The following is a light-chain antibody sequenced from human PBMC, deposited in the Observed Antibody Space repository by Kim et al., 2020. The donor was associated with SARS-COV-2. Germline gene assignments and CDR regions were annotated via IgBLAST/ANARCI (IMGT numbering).Light chain of an antibody. CDR1: KLGDKY. V-gene: IGLV3-1*01. Sequence: SYELTQPSSVSVSPGQTASITCSGTKLGDKYAYWYQQKPGQSPVLVIYQHTKRPSGISQRFSGSSSGNTATLTISPAQTMDEADYYCQAWDSSTAVFGGGTQLTFL. CDR3: QAWDSSTAV. CDR2: QHT. J-gene: IGLJ3*02.